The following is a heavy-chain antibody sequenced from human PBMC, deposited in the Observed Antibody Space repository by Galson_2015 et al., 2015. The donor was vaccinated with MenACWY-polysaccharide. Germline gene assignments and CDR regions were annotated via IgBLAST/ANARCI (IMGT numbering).Heavy chain of an antibody. CDR3: ARPLELLYLDGMDV. CDR1: GFTFSSYW. D-gene: IGHD1-7*01. J-gene: IGHJ6*02. V-gene: IGHV3-7*01. Sequence: SLRLSCAASGFTFSSYWMSWVRQAPGKGLEWVANIKQDGSEKYYVDSVKGRFTISRDNAKNSLYLQMNSLRAEDTAVYYCARPLELLYLDGMDVWGQGTTVTVSS. CDR2: IKQDGSEK.